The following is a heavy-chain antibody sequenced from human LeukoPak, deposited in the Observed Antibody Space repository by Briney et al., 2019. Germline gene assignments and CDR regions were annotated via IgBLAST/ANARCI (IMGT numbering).Heavy chain of an antibody. Sequence: AAVNVSYKACVYTLTSYDINWVRQAAGQGLEWMGWMNPNSGNTGYAQKFQGRVTMTRNTAISTAYMELSRRSCEDPAVDFWARGYPLRFRPTEYYYGSGSWGQGTLVTVSS. J-gene: IGHJ4*02. CDR2: MNPNSGNT. CDR3: ARGYPLRFRPTEYYYGSGS. CDR1: VYTLTSYD. V-gene: IGHV1-8*01. D-gene: IGHD3-10*01.